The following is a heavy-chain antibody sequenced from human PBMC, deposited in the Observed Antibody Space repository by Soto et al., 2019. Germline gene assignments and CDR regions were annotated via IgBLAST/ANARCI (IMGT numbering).Heavy chain of an antibody. CDR3: ARLVTPVDGVWWFDP. CDR1: SGSISSSNW. J-gene: IGHJ5*02. CDR2: IYHSGST. V-gene: IGHV4-4*02. Sequence: SETLSLTCAVSSGSISSSNWWSWVRQPPGKGLEWIGEIYHSGSTNYNPSLKSRVTISVDKSKNQFSLKLSSVTAADTAVYYCARLVTPVDGVWWFDPWGQGTLVTVSS. D-gene: IGHD2-8*01.